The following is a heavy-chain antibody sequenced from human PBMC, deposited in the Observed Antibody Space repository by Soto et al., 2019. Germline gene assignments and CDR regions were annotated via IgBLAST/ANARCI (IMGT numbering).Heavy chain of an antibody. CDR1: GGSISSYY. Sequence: SETLSLTCTVSGGSISSYYWSWIRQPPGKGLEWIGYIYYSGSTNYNPSLKSRVTISVDTSKNQFSLKLSSVTAADTAVYYCARGGTMAGYSSGYYYYYGMDVWGQGTTVTVSS. CDR2: IYYSGST. V-gene: IGHV4-59*01. CDR3: ARGGTMAGYSSGYYYYYGMDV. J-gene: IGHJ6*02. D-gene: IGHD6-19*01.